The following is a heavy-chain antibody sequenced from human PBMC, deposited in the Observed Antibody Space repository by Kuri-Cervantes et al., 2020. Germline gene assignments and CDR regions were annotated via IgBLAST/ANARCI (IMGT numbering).Heavy chain of an antibody. J-gene: IGHJ5*02. Sequence: SETLSLTCTVSGGSMSSSSYYWGWIRQPPGKGLEWIGNIHNSGSTHYNPSLKSRVTISVDTSKNQFSLKLSSVTAADTAVYYCAIQYSAISGWFDPWGQGTLVTVSS. CDR2: IHNSGST. V-gene: IGHV4-39*07. CDR1: GGSMSSSSYY. CDR3: AIQYSAISGWFDP. D-gene: IGHD2-21*02.